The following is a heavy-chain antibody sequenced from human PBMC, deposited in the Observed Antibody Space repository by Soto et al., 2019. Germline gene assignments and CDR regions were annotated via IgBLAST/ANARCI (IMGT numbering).Heavy chain of an antibody. V-gene: IGHV4-59*01. CDR2: IYHTVNS. D-gene: IGHD2-15*01. J-gene: IGHJ3*02. Sequence: PSETLSLPCSVSGVSIASNFWSWIRQAPGKVPDLVAYIYHTVNSNYHPSLKSRVTITTDTSENHLSLQLSTVTAADTARYYCAGLQNTVVTALDIWGQGTMVTVSS. CDR3: AGLQNTVVTALDI. CDR1: GVSIASNF.